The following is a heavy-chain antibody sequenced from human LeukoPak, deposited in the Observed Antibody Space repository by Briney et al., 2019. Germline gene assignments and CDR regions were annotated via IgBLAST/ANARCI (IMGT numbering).Heavy chain of an antibody. D-gene: IGHD3-9*01. CDR3: ARSYYDILTGPGPFDY. Sequence: GGSLRLSCAASGFTVSSNYMSWVRQAPGKGLEWVSVIYSGGSTYYADSVKGRFTISRHNSKNTLYLQMNSLRAEDTAVYYCARSYYDILTGPGPFDYWGQGTLVTVSS. CDR1: GFTVSSNY. CDR2: IYSGGST. V-gene: IGHV3-53*04. J-gene: IGHJ4*02.